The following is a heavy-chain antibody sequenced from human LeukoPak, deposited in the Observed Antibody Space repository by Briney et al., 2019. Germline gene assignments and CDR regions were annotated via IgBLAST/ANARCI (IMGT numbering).Heavy chain of an antibody. Sequence: PSETLSLTCTISGGSISTYYWSWLRQPPVKGLEWIGHIFHTGSTNYKSSLRSRVTMSVDTSKNQFSLRLGSVTAADTAVYYCARHRTGSYPIDFDYWGQGILVTVSS. J-gene: IGHJ4*02. CDR2: IFHTGST. CDR1: GGSISTYY. V-gene: IGHV4-59*08. D-gene: IGHD3-10*01. CDR3: ARHRTGSYPIDFDY.